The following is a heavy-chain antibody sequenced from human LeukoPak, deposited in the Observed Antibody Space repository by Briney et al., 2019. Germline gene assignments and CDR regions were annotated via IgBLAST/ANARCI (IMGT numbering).Heavy chain of an antibody. D-gene: IGHD2-2*02. CDR3: AHYTSGAFDI. V-gene: IGHV1-69*13. CDR1: GGAFSSYA. Sequence: ASVKVSCKASGGAFSSYAISWVRQAPGQGLEWMGGIIPIFGTANYAQKFQGRVTITADESTSTAYMELSSLRSEDTAVYYCAHYTSGAFDIWGQGTMVTVSS. CDR2: IIPIFGTA. J-gene: IGHJ3*02.